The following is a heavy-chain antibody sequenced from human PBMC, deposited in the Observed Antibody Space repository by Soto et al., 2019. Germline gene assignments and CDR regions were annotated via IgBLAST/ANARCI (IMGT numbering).Heavy chain of an antibody. D-gene: IGHD6-19*01. V-gene: IGHV3-30*18. CDR3: AKQGIEVAGTDYFDY. CDR2: ISHDGSKA. J-gene: IGHJ4*02. Sequence: GGSLRLSCAASGFIFRSYGVHWVRHAPGKGLEWVAVISHDGSKAYYADAVNGRFTISRDNAKNTVYLQMNSLRPEDTAVYYCAKQGIEVAGTDYFDYWGQGAQVTVSS. CDR1: GFIFRSYG.